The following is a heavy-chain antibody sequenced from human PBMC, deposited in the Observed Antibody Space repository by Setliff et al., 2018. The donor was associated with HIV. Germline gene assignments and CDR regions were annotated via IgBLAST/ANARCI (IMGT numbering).Heavy chain of an antibody. Sequence: GGSLRLSCATYGFTFSSYAMYWVRQAPGKGLEYVSAINSNGGSTDYADSVKGRFTISRDSSKNTLYLQRNSLRAEDTAVYYCARSTFFGVVIGWYYFDYWGQGALVTVSS. V-gene: IGHV3-64*04. CDR1: GFTFSSYA. D-gene: IGHD3-3*01. J-gene: IGHJ4*02. CDR2: INSNGGST. CDR3: ARSTFFGVVIGWYYFDY.